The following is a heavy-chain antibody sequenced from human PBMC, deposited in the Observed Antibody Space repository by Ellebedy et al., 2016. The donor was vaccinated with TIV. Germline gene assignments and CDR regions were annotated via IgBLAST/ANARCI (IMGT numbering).Heavy chain of an antibody. J-gene: IGHJ6*02. CDR3: ARDPGYYYYGMDV. Sequence: GGSLRLSCAASGFTFSSYAMHWVRQAPGKGLEWVAVISYDGSNKYYADSVKGRFTISRDNSKNTLYLQMNSLRAEDTAVYYCARDPGYYYYGMDVWGQGTTVTVSS. CDR2: ISYDGSNK. CDR1: GFTFSSYA. V-gene: IGHV3-30-3*01.